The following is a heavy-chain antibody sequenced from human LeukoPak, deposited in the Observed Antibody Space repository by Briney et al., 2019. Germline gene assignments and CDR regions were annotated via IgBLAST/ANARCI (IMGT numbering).Heavy chain of an antibody. V-gene: IGHV3-7*01. CDR1: GFTFNSYW. D-gene: IGHD5-12*01. CDR3: ARGPSGYHNT. CDR2: IKQDVNEK. J-gene: IGHJ4*02. Sequence: GGSLRLSCAAPGFTFNSYWMSWVRQAPGKGLEWVANIKQDVNEKYYVDSVKGRFTISRDNAKNSLYLQMNSLRAEDTAVYYCARGPSGYHNTGGQGTLVTVSS.